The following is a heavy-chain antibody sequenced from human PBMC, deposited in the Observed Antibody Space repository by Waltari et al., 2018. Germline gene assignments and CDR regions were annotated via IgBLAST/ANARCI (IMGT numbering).Heavy chain of an antibody. J-gene: IGHJ5*02. D-gene: IGHD3-3*01. Sequence: QVQLVESGGGVVQPGRSLRLSCAASGFTFSSYAMHWVRQAPGKGLEWVAVISYDGSNKDYEDSVKGRFTIYRDKSKNTLYLQMNSLRAEDTAVYYCARELLQHYDFWSGYPNWFDPWGQGTLVTVSS. CDR1: GFTFSSYA. CDR2: ISYDGSNK. CDR3: ARELLQHYDFWSGYPNWFDP. V-gene: IGHV3-30*01.